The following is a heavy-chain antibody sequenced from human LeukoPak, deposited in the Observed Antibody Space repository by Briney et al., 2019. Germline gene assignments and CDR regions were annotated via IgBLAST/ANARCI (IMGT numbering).Heavy chain of an antibody. J-gene: IGHJ5*02. CDR1: GASVSSYY. V-gene: IGHV4-59*08. CDR2: IYYSGAT. Sequence: NPSETLSLTCTVSGASVSSYYWSWIRQPPGKGLEWIGYIYYSGATNYNPSLKSRVTISVDTSKDQFSLKLSSVTAADTAVYYCARSYNGDYGSSWGQGTLVTVSS. CDR3: ARSYNGDYGSS. D-gene: IGHD4-17*01.